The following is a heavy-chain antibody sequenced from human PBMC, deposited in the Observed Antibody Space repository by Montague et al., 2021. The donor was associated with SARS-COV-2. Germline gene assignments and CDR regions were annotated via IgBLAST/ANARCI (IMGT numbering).Heavy chain of an antibody. Sequence: SLRLSCAASGFTFSSYGMHWVRQAPGKGLEWVSGSSGSDGGTHYADSVKGRFTISRDNSKNDLYLQMNSLKDEDTAVYYCARSPRGSGTGWLDYWGQGTLVTVSS. J-gene: IGHJ4*02. CDR2: SSGSDGGT. V-gene: IGHV3-23*01. D-gene: IGHD3/OR15-3a*01. CDR3: ARSPRGSGTGWLDY. CDR1: GFTFSSYG.